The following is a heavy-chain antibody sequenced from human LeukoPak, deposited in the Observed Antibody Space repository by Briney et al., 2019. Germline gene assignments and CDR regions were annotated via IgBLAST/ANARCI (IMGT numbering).Heavy chain of an antibody. V-gene: IGHV3-23*01. CDR2: IIGSGDST. CDR1: GFTFSSYA. D-gene: IGHD6-13*01. J-gene: IGHJ4*02. CDR3: AKGRGGSSWPIDDY. Sequence: PGESLRLSCAGSGFTFSSYAMTWVRQAPGKGLEWVSAIIGSGDSTDYADSVKGRFTISRDNSKNTLYLQMNSLRAEDTAIYYCAKGRGGSSWPIDDYWGQGTLVTVSS.